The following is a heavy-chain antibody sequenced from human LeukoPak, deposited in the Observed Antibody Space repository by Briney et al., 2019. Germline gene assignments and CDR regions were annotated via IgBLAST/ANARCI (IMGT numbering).Heavy chain of an antibody. J-gene: IGHJ4*02. CDR3: AKAYYDILTGHLDY. CDR2: ISWNSGSI. V-gene: IGHV3-9*01. D-gene: IGHD3-9*01. Sequence: GGSLRLSCAASGFTFYDYAMHWVRQAPGKGLEWVSGISWNSGSIGYADSVRGRFTISRDNAKNSLYLQMNSLRAEDTALYYCAKAYYDILTGHLDYWGQGTLVTVSS. CDR1: GFTFYDYA.